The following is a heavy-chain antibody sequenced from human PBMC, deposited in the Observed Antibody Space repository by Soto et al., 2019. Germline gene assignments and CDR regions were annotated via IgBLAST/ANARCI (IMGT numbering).Heavy chain of an antibody. CDR1: GFSFNTYV. J-gene: IGHJ4*02. D-gene: IGHD2-8*01. V-gene: IGHV3-30*18. CDR2: ILYDGSKE. Sequence: GVSLRLSCRDSGFSFNTYVMDWVRQAPGKGLEWVARILYDGSKEYYADPVKGRFTISRDNSKKTLYLQMDRLRVEETAVYFCAKGLALMADHWGQGTLVTVSS. CDR3: AKGLALMADH.